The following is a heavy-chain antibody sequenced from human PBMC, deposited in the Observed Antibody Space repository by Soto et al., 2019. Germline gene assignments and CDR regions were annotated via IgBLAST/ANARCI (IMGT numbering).Heavy chain of an antibody. D-gene: IGHD5-18*01. CDR1: GGSISSYY. CDR3: ARGGYSYGYDTPLGY. Sequence: PSETLSLTCTVSGGSISSYYWSWIRQPPGKGLEWIGYIYYSGSTNYNPSLKSRVTISVDTSKNQFSLKLSSVTAADTAVYYCARGGYSYGYDTPLGYWGQGTLVTVSS. CDR2: IYYSGST. J-gene: IGHJ4*02. V-gene: IGHV4-59*01.